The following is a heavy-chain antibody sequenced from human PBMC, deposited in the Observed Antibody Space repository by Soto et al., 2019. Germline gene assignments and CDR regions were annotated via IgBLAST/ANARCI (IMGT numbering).Heavy chain of an antibody. CDR1: GFTFTNYG. V-gene: IGHV3-23*01. CDR3: SKQGRGEAFDYYMDF. CDR2: ISGGGRST. Sequence: EVQLLESGGGLVQVGGSLRLSCAASGFTFTNYGMNWVRQAFGKGLVWVSSISGGGRSTYNGDSVRGRFTISIDISKNTLYLQMNDLRAINTAVYYCSKQGRGEAFDYYMDFWGRGTTVNVSS. D-gene: IGHD1-26*01. J-gene: IGHJ6*03.